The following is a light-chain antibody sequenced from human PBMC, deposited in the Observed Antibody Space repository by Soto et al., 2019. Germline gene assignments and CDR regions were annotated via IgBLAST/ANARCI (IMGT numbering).Light chain of an antibody. Sequence: EIVLTQSPVTMSLSPGERATLSCRASQSVRTYLAWYQVKPGQAPRLLIYDASSRASGFPARVSGSGSGTDFTLTIISLEPEDVALYYCQQRNTWPPITVGQGTRLEIK. J-gene: IGKJ5*01. CDR2: DAS. CDR1: QSVRTY. CDR3: QQRNTWPPIT. V-gene: IGKV3-11*01.